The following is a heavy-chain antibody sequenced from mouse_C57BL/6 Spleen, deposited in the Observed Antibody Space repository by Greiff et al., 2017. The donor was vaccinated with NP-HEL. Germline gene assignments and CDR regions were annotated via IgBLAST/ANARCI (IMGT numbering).Heavy chain of an antibody. Sequence: QVHVKQPGAELVKPGASVKMSCKASGYTFTSYWITWVKQRPGQGLEWIGDIYPGSGSTNYNEKFKSKATLTVDTSSSTAYMQLSSLTSEDSAVYYCGSYYFDYWGQGTTLTVSS. V-gene: IGHV1-55*01. J-gene: IGHJ2*01. CDR3: GSYYFDY. CDR1: GYTFTSYW. CDR2: IYPGSGST.